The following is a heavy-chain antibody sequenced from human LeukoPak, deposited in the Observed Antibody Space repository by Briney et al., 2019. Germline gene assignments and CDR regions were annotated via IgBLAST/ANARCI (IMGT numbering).Heavy chain of an antibody. V-gene: IGHV1-2*02. CDR3: ARIRGGNNYHFDY. CDR2: INPNTGVT. CDR1: GYTFTDYY. J-gene: IGHJ4*02. Sequence: GASVTVSCKASGYTFTDYYMHWVRPAPGQGLEWMGWINPNTGVTNYAQRFQGRVTMTRDTSISTGYMDLSRLRSDDTAVYYCARIRGGNNYHFDYWGQGTLVTVSS. D-gene: IGHD5-24*01.